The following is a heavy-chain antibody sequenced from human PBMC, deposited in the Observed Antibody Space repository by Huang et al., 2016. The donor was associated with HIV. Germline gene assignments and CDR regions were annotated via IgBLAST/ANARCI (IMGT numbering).Heavy chain of an antibody. J-gene: IGHJ4*02. CDR3: ARPLLGYSYGYYFDQ. D-gene: IGHD5-18*01. CDR1: GFSFTNYW. CDR2: SYPGYSDT. V-gene: IGHV5-51*03. Sequence: EVQLVQSGAEVKKPGESLKISCKGSGFSFTNYWIGWVRQMPGKGLEWMGISYPGYSDTTYSPSCEGHVTISADKSINTAYLQWSSLKASDSAIYYCARPLLGYSYGYYFDQWGQGTLVTVSS.